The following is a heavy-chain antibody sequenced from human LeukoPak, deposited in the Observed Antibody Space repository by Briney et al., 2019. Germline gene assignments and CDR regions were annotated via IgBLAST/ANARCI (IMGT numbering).Heavy chain of an antibody. CDR3: ARATRNGYDY. Sequence: GGSLRLSCVASGFTFRIYGMNWVRQAPGKGPEWVSYISHTSDSILYADSVKGRFTMSRDNAKKSLYLQMNSLRAEDSAVYYCARATRNGYDYWGQGTAVTVSS. CDR2: ISHTSDSI. CDR1: GFTFRIYG. D-gene: IGHD5-24*01. J-gene: IGHJ4*03. V-gene: IGHV3-48*01.